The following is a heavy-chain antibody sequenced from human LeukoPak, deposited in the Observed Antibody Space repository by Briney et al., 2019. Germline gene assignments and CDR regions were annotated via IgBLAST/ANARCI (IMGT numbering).Heavy chain of an antibody. Sequence: GGSLRLSCAASGFAVSTRYMSWVRQAPGKGLEWVSLIYSGGTTYYPDSVRDRFTISRDNSKNTLYLNGLRAEDTAVYFCARDLQSDQVFDLWGQGTMVTVS. D-gene: IGHD5-24*01. V-gene: IGHV3-66*01. J-gene: IGHJ3*01. CDR1: GFAVSTRY. CDR3: ARDLQSDQVFDL. CDR2: IYSGGTT.